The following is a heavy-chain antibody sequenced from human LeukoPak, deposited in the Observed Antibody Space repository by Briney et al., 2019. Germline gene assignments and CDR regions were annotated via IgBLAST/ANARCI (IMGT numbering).Heavy chain of an antibody. CDR2: TYYRSKLYN. CDR3: ARVVVVPAAKQDYYYYYYMDV. J-gene: IGHJ6*03. Sequence: SQSLSLTCAISGDSVSSNSAAWNWIRQSPSRGLEWLGRTYYRSKLYNDYAVSVKSRITINPDTSKNQFSLQLNSVTPEDTAVYYCARVVVVPAAKQDYYYYYYMDVWGKGTTVTVSS. D-gene: IGHD2-2*01. V-gene: IGHV6-1*01. CDR1: GDSVSSNSAA.